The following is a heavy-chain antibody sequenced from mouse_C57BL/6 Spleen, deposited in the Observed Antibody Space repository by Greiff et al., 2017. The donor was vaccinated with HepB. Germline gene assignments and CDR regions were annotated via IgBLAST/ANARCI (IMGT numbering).Heavy chain of an antibody. CDR3: AREDMVTKAY. D-gene: IGHD2-2*01. CDR2: IDPSDCYT. J-gene: IGHJ3*01. CDR1: GYTFPSYW. V-gene: IGHV1-59*01. Sequence: QVHVKQPGAELVRPGTSVKLSCKASGYTFPSYWMHWVKQRPGQGLEWIGVIDPSDCYTNYNQKFKGKATLTVDTSSSTAYMQLSSLTSEDSAVYYCAREDMVTKAYWGQGTLVTVSA.